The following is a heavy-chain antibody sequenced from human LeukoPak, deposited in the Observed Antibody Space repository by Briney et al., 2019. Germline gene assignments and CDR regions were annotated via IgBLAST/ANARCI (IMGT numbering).Heavy chain of an antibody. CDR1: GFTFSDYY. D-gene: IGHD6-6*01. CDR2: ISSSGSTI. V-gene: IGHV3-11*01. Sequence: GGSLRLSCAASGFTFSDYYMSWIRQAPGKGLGWVSYISSSGSTIYYADSVKGRFTISRDNAKNSLYLQMNSLRAEDTAVYYCAKGLAARPGYYYYGMDVWGQGTTVTVSS. CDR3: AKGLAARPGYYYYGMDV. J-gene: IGHJ6*02.